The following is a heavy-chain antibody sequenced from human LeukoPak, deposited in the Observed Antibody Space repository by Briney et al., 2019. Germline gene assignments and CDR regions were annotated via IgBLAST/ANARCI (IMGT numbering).Heavy chain of an antibody. D-gene: IGHD3-22*01. V-gene: IGHV4-61*01. CDR2: IYYSGST. CDR1: GGSVSSGSYY. CDR3: ASYSYYYDSSGYFDY. Sequence: SETLSLTCSVSGGSVSSGSYYWSWIRQPPGKGLEWIGYIYYSGSTNYNPSLKSRVTISVDTSKNQFSLKLSSVTAADTAVYYCASYSYYYDSSGYFDYWGQGTLVTVSS. J-gene: IGHJ4*02.